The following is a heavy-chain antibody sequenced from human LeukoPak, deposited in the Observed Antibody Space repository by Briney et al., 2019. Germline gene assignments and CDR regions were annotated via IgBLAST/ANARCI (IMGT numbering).Heavy chain of an antibody. CDR2: IYPGDSDT. V-gene: IGHV5-51*01. CDR1: GYSFTSYW. J-gene: IGHJ4*02. D-gene: IGHD6-19*01. CDR3: ARLVEVAGRLDY. Sequence: HGESLKISCKGSGYSFTSYWIGWVRQMPGKGLERMGIIYPGDSDTRYSPSFQGQVTISADKSISTAYLQWSRLKASDTAMYYCARLVEVAGRLDYWGQGTPVIVSS.